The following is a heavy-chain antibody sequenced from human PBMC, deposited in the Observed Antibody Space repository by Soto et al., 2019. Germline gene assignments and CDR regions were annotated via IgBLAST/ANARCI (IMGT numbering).Heavy chain of an antibody. CDR1: GFTFSNYA. D-gene: IGHD6-6*01. V-gene: IGHV3-23*01. J-gene: IGHJ4*02. CDR2: ISSAVNT. CDR3: AKQVRDGTSSPYYFDY. Sequence: GSLRLSCAGSGFTFSNYAMSWVRQAPGKGLEWVSAISSAVNTYYADSVKGRFTISRDNSKNTLSLQMNSLRAEDTAVYYCAKQVRDGTSSPYYFDYWGQGTLVTVSS.